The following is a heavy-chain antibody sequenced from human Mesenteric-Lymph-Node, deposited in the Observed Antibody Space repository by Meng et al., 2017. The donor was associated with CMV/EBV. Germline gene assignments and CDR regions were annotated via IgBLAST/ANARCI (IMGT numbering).Heavy chain of an antibody. Sequence: WEASGFTFSSYGMHWVRQAPGKGLEWVAVIWHDGSNKHYVDSVKGRFSISRDDSKNTVYLQMNSLRAEDTAVYYCASYYGSGTSYYWGQGTLVTVSS. J-gene: IGHJ4*02. D-gene: IGHD3-10*01. V-gene: IGHV3-33*01. CDR2: IWHDGSNK. CDR1: GFTFSSYG. CDR3: ASYYGSGTSYY.